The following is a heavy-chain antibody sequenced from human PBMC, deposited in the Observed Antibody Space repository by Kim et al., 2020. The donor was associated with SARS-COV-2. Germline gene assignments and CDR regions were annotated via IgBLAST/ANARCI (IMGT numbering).Heavy chain of an antibody. Sequence: SETLSLTCTISGDSIGSGRHYWGWIRQPPGKGLEWLGSLVYSGSTHYSPSLKSLVTISLGTSKKQFSLRLTLVTAADTATYYCARRGTGYPRRFVVYWG. CDR2: LVYSGST. CDR1: GDSIGSGRHY. CDR3: ARRGTGYPRRFVVY. V-gene: IGHV4-39*01. J-gene: IGHJ4*01. D-gene: IGHD3-9*01.